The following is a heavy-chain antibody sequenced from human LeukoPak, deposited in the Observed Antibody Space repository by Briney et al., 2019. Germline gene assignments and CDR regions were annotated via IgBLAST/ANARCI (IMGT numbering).Heavy chain of an antibody. J-gene: IGHJ4*02. V-gene: IGHV3-21*01. D-gene: IGHD6-13*01. CDR1: GNEFIRHT. Sequence: GGSLRLSCAGSGNEFIRHTMNWVRRASGKGLEWISSVRSNGDYIYYADSVKGRFSISRDNARTSVYLQMNSLRVEDTAIYYCAREYDSRARVDSWGQGTLVTVSS. CDR2: VRSNGDYI. CDR3: AREYDSRARVDS.